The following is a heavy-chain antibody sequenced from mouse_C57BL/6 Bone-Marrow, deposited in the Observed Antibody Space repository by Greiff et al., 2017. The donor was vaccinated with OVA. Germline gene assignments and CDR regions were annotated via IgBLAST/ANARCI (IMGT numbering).Heavy chain of an antibody. D-gene: IGHD1-1*01. CDR2: ISGGGGNT. CDR1: GFTFSSYT. CDR3: ASSRSYYWDSSSWYYEV. J-gene: IGHJ1*03. V-gene: IGHV5-9*01. Sequence: EVMLVESGGGLVKPGGSLKLSCAASGFTFSSYTMSWVRQTPEKRLEWVATISGGGGNTYYPDSVKGRFTISRDNAKNTLYLQMSSLRSEDTALYYCASSRSYYWDSSSWYYEVWGTGATVSVSS.